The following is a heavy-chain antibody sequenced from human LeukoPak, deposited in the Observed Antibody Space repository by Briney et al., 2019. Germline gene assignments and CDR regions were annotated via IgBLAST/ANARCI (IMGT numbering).Heavy chain of an antibody. V-gene: IGHV1-46*01. CDR2: INPSGGST. D-gene: IGHD5-18*01. J-gene: IGHJ6*03. CDR3: ARAGYSYVSFKGYYYYYMDV. CDR1: GYTFTSYY. Sequence: ASVKVSCKASGYTFTSYYMHWVRQAPGQGLEWMGIINPSGGSTSYAQKFQGRVTMTRDTPTSTVYMELSSLRSEDTAVYYCARAGYSYVSFKGYYYYYMDVWGKGTTVTISS.